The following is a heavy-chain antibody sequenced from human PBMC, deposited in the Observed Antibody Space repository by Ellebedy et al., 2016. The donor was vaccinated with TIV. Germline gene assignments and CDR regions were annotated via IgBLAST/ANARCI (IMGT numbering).Heavy chain of an antibody. D-gene: IGHD1-1*01. J-gene: IGHJ4*02. Sequence: GESLKISXAASGFTFSNYAVNWVRQAPGKGLEWVSQITSRSTTYYAESVMGRFTISRDNAEDSLYLQMTSLRAEDTAVYHCARGFYWKSSSFDLWGQGTLVTVSS. CDR3: ARGFYWKSSSFDL. CDR1: GFTFSNYA. V-gene: IGHV3-48*01. CDR2: ITSRSTT.